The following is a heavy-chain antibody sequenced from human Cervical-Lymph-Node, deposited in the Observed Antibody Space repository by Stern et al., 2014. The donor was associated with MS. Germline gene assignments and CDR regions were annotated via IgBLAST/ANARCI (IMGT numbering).Heavy chain of an antibody. Sequence: VQLVESGGGVVQPGRSLRLSCAASGFTFSNFGIHWVRQAPGKGPEWVTLISYDGGNEYYADFVKGRFTISRDDSKNKVYLQLDSLRPEDTAVYYCAKGRTVAGKGVGAFDVWGQGTLVTVSS. CDR1: GFTFSNFG. V-gene: IGHV3-30*18. J-gene: IGHJ3*01. CDR2: ISYDGGNE. D-gene: IGHD6-19*01. CDR3: AKGRTVAGKGVGAFDV.